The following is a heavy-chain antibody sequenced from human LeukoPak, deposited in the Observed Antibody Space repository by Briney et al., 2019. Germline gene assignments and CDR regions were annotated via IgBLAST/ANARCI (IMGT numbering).Heavy chain of an antibody. CDR3: ARGGIEDWFDP. J-gene: IGHJ5*02. Sequence: GGSLRLSCAAPGFTFSDYYMSWIRQAPGKGLEWVSYISSSSSYTNYADSVKGRFTIPRDNAKNSLYLQMNSLRAEDTAVYYCARGGIEDWFDPWGQGTLVTVSS. CDR1: GFTFSDYY. V-gene: IGHV3-11*06. CDR2: ISSSSSYT. D-gene: IGHD6-13*01.